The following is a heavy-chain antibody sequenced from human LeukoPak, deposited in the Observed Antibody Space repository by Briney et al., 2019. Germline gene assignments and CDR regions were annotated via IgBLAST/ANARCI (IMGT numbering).Heavy chain of an antibody. CDR2: INPNSGGT. CDR1: GYTFSDYL. J-gene: IGHJ4*02. Sequence: ASVSVSCTPSGYTFSDYLMHWVRQAPGQGLEWMGRINPNSGGTRYAQKFQGRVTMTRNTPISTAYMDLRSRTSDDTAVYYCARDPNSFAYWGQGTLVTVSS. CDR3: ARDPNSFAY. D-gene: IGHD4-23*01. V-gene: IGHV1-2*06.